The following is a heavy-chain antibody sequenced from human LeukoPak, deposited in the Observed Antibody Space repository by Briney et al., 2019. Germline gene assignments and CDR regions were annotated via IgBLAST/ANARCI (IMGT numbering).Heavy chain of an antibody. D-gene: IGHD1-26*01. CDR2: ISYDGSNK. CDR3: AKAANSGSLNDAFDI. J-gene: IGHJ3*02. V-gene: IGHV3-30*18. Sequence: PGGSLRLSCAASGFTFSSYGMHWVRQAPGKGLEWVAVISYDGSNKYYADSVKGRFTISRDNSKNTLYLQMNSLRAEDTAVYYCAKAANSGSLNDAFDIWGQGTMVTVSS. CDR1: GFTFSSYG.